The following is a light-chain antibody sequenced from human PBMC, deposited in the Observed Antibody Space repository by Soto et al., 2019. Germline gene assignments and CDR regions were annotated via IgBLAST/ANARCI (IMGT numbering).Light chain of an antibody. CDR2: RNN. CDR1: SSNIGDNY. CDR3: AAWDDGLSGYV. V-gene: IGLV1-47*01. J-gene: IGLJ1*01. Sequence: QSVLTQPPSASGTPGQKVTISCSGSSSNIGDNYVYWHQQLPGTAPKPLIYRNNQRPSGVPDRFSGSKSGTSASLAISGLRSEDEADYYCAAWDDGLSGYVFGPGTKVTVL.